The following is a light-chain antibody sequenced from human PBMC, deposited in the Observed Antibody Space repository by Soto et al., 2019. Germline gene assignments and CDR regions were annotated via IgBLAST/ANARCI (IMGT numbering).Light chain of an antibody. J-gene: IGKJ2*01. CDR3: QPYYSYPFT. CDR1: QGISNY. Sequence: AIRMTQSPSSFPASTGDRVTITSRASQGISNYLAWYQQKPGKTPKLLIYAASTLQNGVPSRFSGSGSGTDFTLTISCLQSEDVGPYYCQPYYSYPFTFGQGTKLEIK. CDR2: AAS. V-gene: IGKV1-8*01.